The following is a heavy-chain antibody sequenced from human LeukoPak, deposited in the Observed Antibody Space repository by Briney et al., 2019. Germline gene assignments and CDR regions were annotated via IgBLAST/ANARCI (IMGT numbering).Heavy chain of an antibody. CDR3: ATYSSLNRREFQY. V-gene: IGHV3-48*01. CDR1: GFTFSSYS. Sequence: PGGSLRLSCAASGFTFSSYSMNWVRQAPGKGLEWFSYISSSSSTIYYADSVKGRFTISRDNAKNSLYLQMNSLRAEDTAVYYCATYSSLNRREFQYWGQGTLLTVSS. CDR2: ISSSSSTI. D-gene: IGHD3-22*01. J-gene: IGHJ1*01.